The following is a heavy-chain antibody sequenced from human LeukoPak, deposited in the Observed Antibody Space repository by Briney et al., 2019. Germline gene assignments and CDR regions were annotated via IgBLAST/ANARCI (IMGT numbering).Heavy chain of an antibody. V-gene: IGHV4-59*01. CDR1: GGSISSYY. D-gene: IGHD3-3*01. J-gene: IGHJ6*02. CDR3: ARVQYYDFWSPPGHYYGMDV. CDR2: IYYSGST. Sequence: SETLSLTCTVSGGSISSYYWSWIRQPPGKGLEWIGYIYYSGSTNYNPSLKSRVTISVDTSKNQFSLKLSSVTAADTAVYYCARVQYYDFWSPPGHYYGMDVWGQGTTVTVSS.